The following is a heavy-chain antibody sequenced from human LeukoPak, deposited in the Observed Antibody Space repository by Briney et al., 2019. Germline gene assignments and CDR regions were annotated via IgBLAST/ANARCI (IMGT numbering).Heavy chain of an antibody. V-gene: IGHV1-69*13. J-gene: IGHJ4*02. CDR2: IIPIFGTA. Sequence: SVKVSCKASGGTFSSYAISWVRQAPGQGLEWMGGIIPIFGTANYAQKFQGRVTITADESTSTAYMELSRLISDDTAVYYCARGRGGYHSDYWGQGTLVAVSS. CDR3: ARGRGGYHSDY. D-gene: IGHD3-16*01. CDR1: GGTFSSYA.